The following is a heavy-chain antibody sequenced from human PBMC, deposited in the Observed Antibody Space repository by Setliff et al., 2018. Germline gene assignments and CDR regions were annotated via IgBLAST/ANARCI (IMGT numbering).Heavy chain of an antibody. CDR2: INHSGST. D-gene: IGHD3-3*01. Sequence: PSETLSLTCAVSGYSISSGYYWGWIRQPPGKGLEWIGEINHSGSTNYNPSLKSRVTISVDTSKNQFSLKLSSVTAADTAVYYCARGRSNFWGYYFDYWGQGTLVTVSS. V-gene: IGHV4-38-2*01. J-gene: IGHJ4*02. CDR3: ARGRSNFWGYYFDY. CDR1: GYSISSGYY.